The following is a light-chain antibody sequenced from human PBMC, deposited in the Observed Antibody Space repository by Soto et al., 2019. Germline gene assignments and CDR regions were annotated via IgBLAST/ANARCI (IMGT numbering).Light chain of an antibody. CDR1: SSDVGGYNS. CDR2: DVS. J-gene: IGLJ1*01. CDR3: SSYSTGASYV. Sequence: QSVLTQPASVSGSPGQSIAISCTGTSSDVGGYNSASWYQQHPGKAPKLLIYDVSNRPSGVSNRFSGSKSGNTASLTISGLQAEDVADYSCSSYSTGASYVFGPGTKV. V-gene: IGLV2-14*03.